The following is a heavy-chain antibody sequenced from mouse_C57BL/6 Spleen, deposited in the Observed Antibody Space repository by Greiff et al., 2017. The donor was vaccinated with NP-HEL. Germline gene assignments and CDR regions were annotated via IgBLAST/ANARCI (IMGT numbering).Heavy chain of an antibody. Sequence: VQLQESGPELVKPGASVKISCKASGYAFSSSWMNWVKQRPGKGLEWIGRIYPGDGDTNYNGTFKGKATLTADKSSSTAYMQLSSLTSEDSAVYFCARGGGNYGFAYWGQGTLVTVSA. CDR3: ARGGGNYGFAY. CDR2: IYPGDGDT. V-gene: IGHV1-82*01. D-gene: IGHD2-1*01. CDR1: GYAFSSSW. J-gene: IGHJ3*01.